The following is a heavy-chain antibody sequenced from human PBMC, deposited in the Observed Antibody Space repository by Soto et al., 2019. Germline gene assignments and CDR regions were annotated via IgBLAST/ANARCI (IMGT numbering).Heavy chain of an antibody. D-gene: IGHD1-1*01. CDR3: ARNWNEYLDY. CDR1: GFTFSNYE. CDR2: IPSSGGTI. Sequence: PGGSLRLSCAASGFTFSNYEMNWVRQAPGKGLEWVSYIPSSGGTIYYADSVKGRFTISRDNAKKSLYLQMNSLRAEDTAVYYCARNWNEYLDYWGRGTLVTVSS. J-gene: IGHJ4*02. V-gene: IGHV3-48*03.